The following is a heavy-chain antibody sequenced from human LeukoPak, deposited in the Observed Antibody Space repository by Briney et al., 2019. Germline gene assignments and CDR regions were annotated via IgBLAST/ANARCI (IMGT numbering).Heavy chain of an antibody. CDR2: ISWNSGSI. Sequence: HPGRSLRLSCAASGFTFDDYAMHWVRHAPGKGLEWVSGISWNSGSIGYADSVKGRFTISRDNAKNSLYLQMNSLRAEDTALYYCAKDALYYDSSGYRGAFDIWGQGTMVTVSS. CDR1: GFTFDDYA. D-gene: IGHD3-22*01. J-gene: IGHJ3*02. CDR3: AKDALYYDSSGYRGAFDI. V-gene: IGHV3-9*01.